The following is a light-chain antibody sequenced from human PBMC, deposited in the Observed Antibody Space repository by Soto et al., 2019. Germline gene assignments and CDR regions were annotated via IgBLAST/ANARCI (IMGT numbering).Light chain of an antibody. CDR1: QSISSW. J-gene: IGKJ1*01. CDR3: QQYNSYSLWT. CDR2: DAS. Sequence: DIQMTQSPSTLSASVGDRVTITCRASQSISSWLAWYQQKPGKAPKLLIHDASSLESGVPSRFSGSGSGTEFILTINSLQPDDFATYYCQQYNSYSLWTFGQGTKVEI. V-gene: IGKV1-5*01.